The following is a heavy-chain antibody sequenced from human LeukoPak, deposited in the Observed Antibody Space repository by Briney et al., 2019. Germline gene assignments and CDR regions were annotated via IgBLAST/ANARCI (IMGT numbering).Heavy chain of an antibody. CDR2: IYPGDSDT. CDR1: GYSFTSYW. V-gene: IGHV5-51*01. J-gene: IGHJ6*02. D-gene: IGHD4-17*01. Sequence: GESLKISCKGSGYSFTSYWIGWVRQMPGKGLEWMGIIYPGDSDTRYSPSFQGQVTISADKSISTAYLQWSSLKASDTAMYYCARAMTRGDYAGYYGMDVWGQGTTVTVSS. CDR3: ARAMTRGDYAGYYGMDV.